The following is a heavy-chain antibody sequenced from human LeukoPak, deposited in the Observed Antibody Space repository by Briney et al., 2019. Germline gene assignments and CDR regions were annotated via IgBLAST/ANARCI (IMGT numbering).Heavy chain of an antibody. CDR3: AAYQPPSSGWCYY. CDR2: INHSGST. Sequence: PSETLSLTCAAYRGSFSSYYWTWIRQPPGKGLEWIGEINHSGSTEYNPSLRSRVSISVDTSKSQFSLRLSSVTAADSAVYYCAAYQPPSSGWCYYWGQGTLVTVSS. D-gene: IGHD6-19*01. V-gene: IGHV4-34*01. CDR1: RGSFSSYY. J-gene: IGHJ4*02.